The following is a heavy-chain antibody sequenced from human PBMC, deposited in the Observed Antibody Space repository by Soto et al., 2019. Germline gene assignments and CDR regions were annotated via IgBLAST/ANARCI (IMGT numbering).Heavy chain of an antibody. CDR3: AKVYYYDSTGYYRHFDY. CDR1: GFTFSSYA. V-gene: IGHV3-23*01. D-gene: IGHD3-22*01. J-gene: IGHJ4*02. CDR2: ISASGSGS. Sequence: LRLSCAASGFTFSSYAMSWVRQAPRKGLEWVSVISASGSGSYYADFVKGRFTVSRDNSKNTLYLQMNSPRAEDTATYYCAKVYYYDSTGYYRHFDYWGQGTLVTVSS.